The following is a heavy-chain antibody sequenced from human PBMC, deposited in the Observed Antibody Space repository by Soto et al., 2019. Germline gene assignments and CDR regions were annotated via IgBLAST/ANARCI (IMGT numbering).Heavy chain of an antibody. Sequence: VQLVQSGAEVKKPGSSVKVSCKASGGTFSSYAISWVRQAPGQGLEWMGGIIPIFGTANYAQKFQGRVTITADESTSTAYMELSSLRSEDTAVYYCARAARYCSSTSCYSGDGMDVWGQGTTVTVSS. D-gene: IGHD2-2*01. CDR3: ARAARYCSSTSCYSGDGMDV. CDR1: GGTFSSYA. CDR2: IIPIFGTA. V-gene: IGHV1-69*01. J-gene: IGHJ6*02.